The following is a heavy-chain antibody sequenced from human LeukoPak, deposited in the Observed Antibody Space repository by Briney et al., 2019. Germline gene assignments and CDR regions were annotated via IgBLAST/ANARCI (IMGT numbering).Heavy chain of an antibody. V-gene: IGHV1-18*01. J-gene: IGHJ3*02. D-gene: IGHD3-22*01. CDR2: ISAYNGNT. Sequence: ASVKVSCKASGYTFTSYGISWVRQAPGQGLEWMGWISAYNGNTNYAQKLQGRVTMTTDTSTSTAYMELRSLRSDDTAVYYCARGQKVNYDSSGYYQDAFDIWGQGTMVTVSS. CDR3: ARGQKVNYDSSGYYQDAFDI. CDR1: GYTFTSYG.